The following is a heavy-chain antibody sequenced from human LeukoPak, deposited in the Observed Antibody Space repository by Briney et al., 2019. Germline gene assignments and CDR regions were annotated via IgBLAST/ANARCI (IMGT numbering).Heavy chain of an antibody. CDR1: GYSFTSYW. D-gene: IGHD3-3*01. CDR2: IYPGDSDT. CDR3: ARGSRLYIFWMVYTALAY. J-gene: IGHJ4*02. V-gene: IGHV5-51*01. Sequence: GESLKISCKGSGYSFTSYWIGWVRQMPGKGLEWMGIIYPGDSDTRYSPSFQGQVTISADKSISTAYLQWSSLKASDTAMYYCARGSRLYIFWMVYTALAYGGRGTRFTVSS.